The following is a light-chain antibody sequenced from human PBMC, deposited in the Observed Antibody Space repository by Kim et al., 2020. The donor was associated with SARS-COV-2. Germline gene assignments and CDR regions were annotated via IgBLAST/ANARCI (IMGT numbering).Light chain of an antibody. J-gene: IGKJ5*01. CDR3: HQYGSSPST. CDR2: IAY. Sequence: SPGESATLSCRASRSITSNYLAWYQQKPGQAPRLLIYIAYTRATGIPDRFSGSGSGTEFTLTISRLKPEDFAVYYCHQYGSSPSTFGQGTRLEIK. CDR1: RSITSNY. V-gene: IGKV3-20*01.